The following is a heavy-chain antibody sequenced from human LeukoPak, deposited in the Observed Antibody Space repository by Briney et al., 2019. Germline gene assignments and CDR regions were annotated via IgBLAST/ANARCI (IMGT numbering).Heavy chain of an antibody. Sequence: GGSLRLSCAASEFSVGSNYMTWVRQAPGKGLEWVSLIYSGGSTYYADSVKGRFTISRDNSKNTLYLQMNSLGAEDTAVYYCATIDYWGQGTLVTVSS. V-gene: IGHV3-66*01. CDR2: IYSGGST. CDR1: EFSVGSNY. J-gene: IGHJ4*02. CDR3: ATIDY.